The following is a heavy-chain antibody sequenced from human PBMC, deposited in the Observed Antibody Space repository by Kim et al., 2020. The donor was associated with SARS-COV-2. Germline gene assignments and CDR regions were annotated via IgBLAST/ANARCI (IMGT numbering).Heavy chain of an antibody. Sequence: ASVKVSCKASGYTFTSYAMNWVRQAPGQGLEWMGWISTNTGNPTYAQGFTGRFVFSLDTSVSTAYLQISSLKAEDTAVYYCARTNVDTAVVQDTWYFDLWGRGTLVTVYS. J-gene: IGHJ2*01. CDR1: GYTFTSYA. D-gene: IGHD5-18*01. CDR2: ISTNTGNP. V-gene: IGHV7-4-1*02. CDR3: ARTNVDTAVVQDTWYFDL.